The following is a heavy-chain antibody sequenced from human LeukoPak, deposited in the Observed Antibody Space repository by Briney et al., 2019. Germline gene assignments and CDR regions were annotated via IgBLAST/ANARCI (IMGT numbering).Heavy chain of an antibody. J-gene: IGHJ5*02. Sequence: ASEKVSCKASGYTFTAYYVHWVRQAPGQGLERIGWINPNTGDTNYAPKFQGRVTMIKDTSTNSAYMELNKLTSDDTAVYYCGRGNKSFDPWGQGTLVTVSS. V-gene: IGHV1-2*02. CDR1: GYTFTAYY. CDR3: GRGNKSFDP. CDR2: INPNTGDT.